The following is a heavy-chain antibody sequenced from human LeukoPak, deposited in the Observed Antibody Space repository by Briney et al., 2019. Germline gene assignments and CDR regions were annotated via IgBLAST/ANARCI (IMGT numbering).Heavy chain of an antibody. CDR2: INPDNGGT. CDR3: ARDPSNSGYDYLYYFDH. Sequence: ASVRISSKASGYTSTGYYMNWVRQAPGQGLEWMGWINPDNGGTNYAQKFQGRVTMTRDMSISTAYMELSRLRSDDTAVYYCARDPSNSGYDYLYYFDHWGRGTLVTVSS. CDR1: GYTSTGYY. D-gene: IGHD5-12*01. V-gene: IGHV1-2*02. J-gene: IGHJ4*02.